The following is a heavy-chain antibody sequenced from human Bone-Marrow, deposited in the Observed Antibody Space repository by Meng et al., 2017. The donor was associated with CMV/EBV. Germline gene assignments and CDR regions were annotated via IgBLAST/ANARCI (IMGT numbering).Heavy chain of an antibody. CDR2: IIPIFGTA. J-gene: IGHJ6*02. CDR3: ARGRDIVVVPAAKPGLYGMDV. Sequence: SVKVSCKASGGTFSSYAISWVRQAPGQGLEWMGGIIPIFGTANYAQKFQGRVTITADKSTSTAYMELSSLRSEDTAVYYCARGRDIVVVPAAKPGLYGMDVWGQGTTVTVSS. D-gene: IGHD2-2*02. V-gene: IGHV1-69*06. CDR1: GGTFSSYA.